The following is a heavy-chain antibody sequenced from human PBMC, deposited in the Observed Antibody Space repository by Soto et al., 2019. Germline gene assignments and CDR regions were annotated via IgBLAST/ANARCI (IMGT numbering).Heavy chain of an antibody. J-gene: IGHJ4*02. V-gene: IGHV1-58*01. D-gene: IGHD3-22*01. CDR3: AAEGVFSTMIVL. CDR2: IVVGSGNT. Sequence: SVKVSCKASGFTFTSSAVQWVRQARGQRLEWIGWIVVGSGNTNYAQKFQERVTITRDMSTSTAYMELSSLRSEDTAVYYCAAEGVFSTMIVLWGQGALVTVSS. CDR1: GFTFTSSA.